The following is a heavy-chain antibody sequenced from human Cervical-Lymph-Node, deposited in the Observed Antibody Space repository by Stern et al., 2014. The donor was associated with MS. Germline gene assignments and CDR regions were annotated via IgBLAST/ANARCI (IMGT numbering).Heavy chain of an antibody. CDR1: GGSMNGYY. CDR3: ARLQTVLNYYYGVDV. D-gene: IGHD2-8*02. V-gene: IGHV4-4*09. Sequence: MQLVESGPGLATPSETLSLTCTVSGGSMNGYYWSWIRQPPGKGLEWIGNIYSIGPTNYNPSLKSRVTLSLDTSKNQFSLRLSSVTAADTAVYYCARLQTVLNYYYGVDVWGQGTTVIVSS. CDR2: IYSIGPT. J-gene: IGHJ6*02.